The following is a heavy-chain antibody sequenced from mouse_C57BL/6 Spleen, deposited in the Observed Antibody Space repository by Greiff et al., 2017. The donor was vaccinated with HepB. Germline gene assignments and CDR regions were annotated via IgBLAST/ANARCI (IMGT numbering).Heavy chain of an antibody. J-gene: IGHJ3*01. CDR1: GYTFTSYG. Sequence: VKLQESGAELARPGASVKLSCKASGYTFTSYGISWVKQRTGQGLEWIGEIYPRSGNTYYNEKFKGKATLTADKSSSTAYMELRSLTSEDSAVYFCAREGVFGNYAWFAYWGQGTLVTVSA. CDR3: AREGVFGNYAWFAY. D-gene: IGHD2-1*01. V-gene: IGHV1-81*01. CDR2: IYPRSGNT.